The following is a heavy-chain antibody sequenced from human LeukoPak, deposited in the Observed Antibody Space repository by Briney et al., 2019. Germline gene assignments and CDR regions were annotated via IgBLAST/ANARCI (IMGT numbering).Heavy chain of an antibody. D-gene: IGHD3-10*01. J-gene: IGHJ5*02. CDR1: GGSISSYY. V-gene: IGHV4-59*01. Sequence: SETLSLTCTVSGGSISSYYWSWIRQPPGKGLEWIGYIYYSGSTNYNLSLKSRVTISVDTSKNQFSLKLSSVTAADTAVYYCARDRKYYGWFDPWGQGTLVTVSS. CDR3: ARDRKYYGWFDP. CDR2: IYYSGST.